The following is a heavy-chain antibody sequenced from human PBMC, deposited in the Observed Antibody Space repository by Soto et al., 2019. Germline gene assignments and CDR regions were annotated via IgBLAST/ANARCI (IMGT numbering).Heavy chain of an antibody. D-gene: IGHD3-22*01. J-gene: IGHJ3*02. V-gene: IGHV4-30-2*01. CDR1: GGSISSGGYS. Sequence: QLQLQESGSGLVKPSQTLSLTCAVSGGSISSGGYSWSWIRQPPGKGLEWIGFIYHSGNTYYTPSLKSRVTISVDRSKNQFSLKLSSVTAADTAVYYCARGHYYYDSSGSDDAFDIWGQGTMVTVSS. CDR2: IYHSGNT. CDR3: ARGHYYYDSSGSDDAFDI.